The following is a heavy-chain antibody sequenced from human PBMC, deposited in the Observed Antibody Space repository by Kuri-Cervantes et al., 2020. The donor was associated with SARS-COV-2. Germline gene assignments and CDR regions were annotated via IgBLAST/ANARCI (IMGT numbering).Heavy chain of an antibody. CDR2: INWNGGST. V-gene: IGHV3-20*04. Sequence: ETLSLSCASSGFTFDDYGMSCVRQAPEKGLEWVSGINWNGGSTGYADSVKGRFTISRDNAKNSLYLQMNSLRTEDTALYYCARDLSYLGMEEYWGHGTRVTVSS. D-gene: IGHD2/OR15-2a*01. CDR3: ARDLSYLGMEEY. CDR1: GFTFDDYG. J-gene: IGHJ4*01.